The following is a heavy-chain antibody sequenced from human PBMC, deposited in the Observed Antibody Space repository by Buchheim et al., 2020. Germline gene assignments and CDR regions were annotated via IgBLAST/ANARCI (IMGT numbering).Heavy chain of an antibody. CDR1: GFTFSSYA. CDR3: AKDRSGYGTSCDD. V-gene: IGHV3-23*01. CDR2: ISGSGGTT. Sequence: EVQLLESGGGLVQPGGSLRLSCAASGFTFSSYAMSWVRQAPGKGLEWVSVISGSGGTTYYADSVKGRFTISRDNSKNRLYLQMNSLRAEDTATYFCAKDRSGYGTSCDDWGQGTL. J-gene: IGHJ4*02. D-gene: IGHD5-12*01.